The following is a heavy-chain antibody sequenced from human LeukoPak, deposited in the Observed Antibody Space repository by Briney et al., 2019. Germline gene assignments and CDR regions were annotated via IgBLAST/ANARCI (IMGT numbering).Heavy chain of an antibody. CDR3: ARVHLPDYYGSGSWLDP. Sequence: SVKVSCKASGGTFSSYAISWVRQAPGQGLEWMGEIIPIFGTANYAQKFQGRVTITTDESTSTAYMELSSLRSEDTAVYYCARVHLPDYYGSGSWLDPWGQGTLVSVSS. D-gene: IGHD3-10*01. J-gene: IGHJ5*02. CDR2: IIPIFGTA. CDR1: GGTFSSYA. V-gene: IGHV1-69*05.